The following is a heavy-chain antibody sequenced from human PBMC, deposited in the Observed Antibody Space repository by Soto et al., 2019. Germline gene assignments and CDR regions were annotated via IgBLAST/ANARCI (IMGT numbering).Heavy chain of an antibody. Sequence: EVQLVESGGGLVQPGGSLRLSCAASGFTFSSYDMNWVRQAPGKGLEWISYISSSSRTIYYADSVKGRFTISRDNAKNSLFLQMNSLRAEDTAVYYCARFPWSADIIWGKGTTVTVSS. V-gene: IGHV3-48*01. CDR1: GFTFSSYD. CDR3: ARFPWSADII. CDR2: ISSSSRTI. J-gene: IGHJ6*04. D-gene: IGHD3-3*01.